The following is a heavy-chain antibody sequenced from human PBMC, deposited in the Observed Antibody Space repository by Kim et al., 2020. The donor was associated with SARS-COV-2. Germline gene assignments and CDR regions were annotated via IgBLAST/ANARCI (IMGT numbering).Heavy chain of an antibody. CDR2: INPHSGGT. CDR3: AREVGDSGDYGLEY. Sequence: ASVKVSCKASGYPFTAYYMHWVRQAPGQGLEWMGRINPHSGGTNHAQKFQGRVTMTRDTSISTAYMELSSLRSDDTAVFYCAREVGDSGDYGLEYWGQGTLVTVST. CDR1: GYPFTAYY. J-gene: IGHJ4*02. D-gene: IGHD4-17*01. V-gene: IGHV1-2*06.